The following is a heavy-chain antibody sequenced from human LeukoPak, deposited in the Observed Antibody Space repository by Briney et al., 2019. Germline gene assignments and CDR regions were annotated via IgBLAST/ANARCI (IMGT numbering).Heavy chain of an antibody. CDR1: GGSISSGDYY. Sequence: SETLSLTCTVSGGSISSGDYYWSWIRQPAGKGLEWIGRIYTSGSTNYNPSLKSRVTMSVDTSKNQFSLKLSSVTAADTAVYYCARRDYYDSSGYYNYWGQGTLVTVSS. V-gene: IGHV4-61*02. D-gene: IGHD3-22*01. J-gene: IGHJ4*02. CDR2: IYTSGST. CDR3: ARRDYYDSSGYYNY.